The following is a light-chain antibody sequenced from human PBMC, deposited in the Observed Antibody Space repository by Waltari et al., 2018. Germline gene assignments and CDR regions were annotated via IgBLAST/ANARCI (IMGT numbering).Light chain of an antibody. V-gene: IGKV1-39*01. CDR3: QQSYSTPWT. CDR2: TES. J-gene: IGKJ1*01. CDR1: QSISSY. Sequence: DIQMTQSPSSLSASVVDRVTITCLASQSISSYLNWYQQKPGKDPKLLIYTESSLQSGVPSRFSGSGSGTDFTLTISSLQPEDFATYYCQQSYSTPWTFGQGTKVEIK.